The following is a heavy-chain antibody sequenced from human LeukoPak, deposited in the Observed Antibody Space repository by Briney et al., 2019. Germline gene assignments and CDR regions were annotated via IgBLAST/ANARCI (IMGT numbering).Heavy chain of an antibody. CDR2: INPNSGGI. Sequence: ASVKVSCKASGYTFTGYYMHWVRQAPGQGLEWMGWINPNSGGINYAQKFQGRVTMTRDTSISTAYMELSRLRSDDTAVYYCARVDSYGFDWFDPWGQGTLVTVSS. J-gene: IGHJ5*02. V-gene: IGHV1-2*02. CDR1: GYTFTGYY. CDR3: ARVDSYGFDWFDP. D-gene: IGHD5-18*01.